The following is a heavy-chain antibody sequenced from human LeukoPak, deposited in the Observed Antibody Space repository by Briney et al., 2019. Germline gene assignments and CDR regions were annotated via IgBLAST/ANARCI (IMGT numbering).Heavy chain of an antibody. CDR3: AKDIGSSGYYYPDY. D-gene: IGHD3-22*01. J-gene: IGHJ4*02. CDR1: GFTFDDYA. Sequence: GGSLRLSCAASGFTFDDYAMLWVRQAPGKGLEWVSGINWNSGSIGYADSVKGRFTISRDNAKNSLYLQMNSLRAEDTALYYCAKDIGSSGYYYPDYWGQGTLVTVSS. V-gene: IGHV3-9*01. CDR2: INWNSGSI.